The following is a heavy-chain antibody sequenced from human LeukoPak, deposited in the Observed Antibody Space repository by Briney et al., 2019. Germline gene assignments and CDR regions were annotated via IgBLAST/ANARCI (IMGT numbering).Heavy chain of an antibody. V-gene: IGHV1-2*02. Sequence: ASVTVPCKASGYTFTSYAIHWVRQAPGQGLEWMGWITPSGGTNYPQKFQGRGAITWDTSITTAYMDLSRLTSDDTAVYYCARDRYGDGFAHLDYWGQGALVTVSS. D-gene: IGHD5-24*01. J-gene: IGHJ4*02. CDR1: GYTFTSYA. CDR3: ARDRYGDGFAHLDY. CDR2: ITPSGGT.